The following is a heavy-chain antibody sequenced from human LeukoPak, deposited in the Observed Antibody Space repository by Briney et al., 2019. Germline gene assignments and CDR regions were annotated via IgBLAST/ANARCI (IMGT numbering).Heavy chain of an antibody. Sequence: GGSLRLSCAASGFTFSSYSTDWVRQAPGNGLEWVSYIEYSSSSIYYADSVKGRFTISRDNAKNSLYLQMNSLRAEDTAVYYCAELGITMIGGVWGKGTTVTISS. CDR1: GFTFSSYS. D-gene: IGHD3-10*02. J-gene: IGHJ6*04. V-gene: IGHV3-48*01. CDR3: AELGITMIGGV. CDR2: IEYSSSSI.